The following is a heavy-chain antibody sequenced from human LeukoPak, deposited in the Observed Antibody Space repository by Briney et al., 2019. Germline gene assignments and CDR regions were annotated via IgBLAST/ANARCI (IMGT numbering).Heavy chain of an antibody. Sequence: GESLKISCKGSGYSFTSYWIGWVRQMPGKGLEWMGIIYPGDSDTRYSPSFQGQVTISADKSTSTAYLQWSSLKASDTAMYYCARRQYYYDSSGYRDAFDIWGQGTMVTVSS. V-gene: IGHV5-51*01. J-gene: IGHJ3*02. CDR1: GYSFTSYW. CDR3: ARRQYYYDSSGYRDAFDI. CDR2: IYPGDSDT. D-gene: IGHD3-22*01.